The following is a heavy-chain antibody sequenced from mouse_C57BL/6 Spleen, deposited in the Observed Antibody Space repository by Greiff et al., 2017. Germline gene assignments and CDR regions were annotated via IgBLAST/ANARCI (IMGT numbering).Heavy chain of an antibody. D-gene: IGHD2-1*01. CDR3: APSTAAAD. CDR2: INPGDGDT. J-gene: IGHJ3*01. Sequence: VQLQQSGPELVKPGASVKISCKASGYAFSSSWMNWVKQRPGQVLEWIGRINPGDGDTNYNGKFKGKATLTADKSSSTAYMQLSSLTSEDSAVYFWAPSTAAADWGQGTLVTVSA. CDR1: GYAFSSSW. V-gene: IGHV1-82*01.